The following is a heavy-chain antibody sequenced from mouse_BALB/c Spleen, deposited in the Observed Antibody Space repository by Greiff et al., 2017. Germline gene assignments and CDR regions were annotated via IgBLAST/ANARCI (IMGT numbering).Heavy chain of an antibody. Sequence: EVKLQESGGGLVQPGGSLRLSCATSGFTFTDYYMSWVRQPPGKALEWLGFIRNKANGYTTEYSASVKGRFTISRDNSQSILYLQMNTLRAEDSATYYCARDRGDGNYVGAMDYWGQGTSVTVSS. V-gene: IGHV7-3*02. J-gene: IGHJ4*01. CDR3: ARDRGDGNYVGAMDY. CDR2: IRNKANGYTT. CDR1: GFTFTDYY. D-gene: IGHD2-1*01.